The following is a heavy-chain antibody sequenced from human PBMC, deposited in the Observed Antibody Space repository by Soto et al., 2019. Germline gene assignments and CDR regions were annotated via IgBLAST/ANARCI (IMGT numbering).Heavy chain of an antibody. CDR2: IGAGSDGI. CDR3: AKYSTSGPSRFFDL. V-gene: IGHV3-23*01. J-gene: IGHJ4*02. D-gene: IGHD5-12*01. Sequence: GGSLRLSCAASGFTFSIYAVAWIRQTPGKGLEWVSVIGAGSDGIQYVDSVKGRFSISRDNSKNTLYLHMNSLRVEDTAIYYCAKYSTSGPSRFFDLWGQGTLVTVSS. CDR1: GFTFSIYA.